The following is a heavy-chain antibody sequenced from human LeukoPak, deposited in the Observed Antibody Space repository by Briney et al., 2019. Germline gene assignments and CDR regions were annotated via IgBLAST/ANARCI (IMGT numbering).Heavy chain of an antibody. V-gene: IGHV4-61*02. CDR2: IYTSGST. D-gene: IGHD5-18*01. CDR1: GGSTSSGSYY. Sequence: SETLSLTCTVSGGSTSSGSYYWSWIRQPAGKGLEWIGRIYTSGSTNYNPSLKSRVTISVDTSKNQFSLKLSSVTAADTAVYYCASGTWRYSYAGGYWGQGTLVTVSS. J-gene: IGHJ4*02. CDR3: ASGTWRYSYAGGY.